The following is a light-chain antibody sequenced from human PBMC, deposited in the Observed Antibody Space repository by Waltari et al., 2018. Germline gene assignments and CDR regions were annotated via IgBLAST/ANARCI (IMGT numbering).Light chain of an antibody. CDR1: SSDVGGYNY. J-gene: IGLJ2*01. V-gene: IGLV2-14*01. CDR2: DVS. Sequence: QSALTQPASVSGSPGQSITISCTGTSSDVGGYNYVSWYQQHPGKAPKLMIYDVSNRPAGVSNRFSGSESGNPAALTISVLQAEDEADYYCSSYTSSSTPYVVFGGGTKLTVL. CDR3: SSYTSSSTPYVV.